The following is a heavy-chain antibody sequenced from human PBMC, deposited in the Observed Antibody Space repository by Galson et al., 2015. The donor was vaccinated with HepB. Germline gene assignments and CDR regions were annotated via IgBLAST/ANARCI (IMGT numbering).Heavy chain of an antibody. J-gene: IGHJ4*02. D-gene: IGHD3-22*01. V-gene: IGHV3-30-3*01. Sequence: SLRLSCAASGFTFSSYAMHWVRQAPGKGLEWVAVISYDGSNKYYADSVKGRFTISSDNSKNTLYLQMNSLRAEDTAVYYCSGGDSSGYYFDYWGQGTLVTVSS. CDR2: ISYDGSNK. CDR3: SGGDSSGYYFDY. CDR1: GFTFSSYA.